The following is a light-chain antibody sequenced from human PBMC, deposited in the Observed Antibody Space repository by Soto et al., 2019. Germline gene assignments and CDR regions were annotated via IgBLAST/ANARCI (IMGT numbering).Light chain of an antibody. J-gene: IGKJ1*01. Sequence: DIQMTQSPSTLSASVGDRVTITCRASQSINSWLAWYQQKPGKAPRLLIYDASYLERGVPSRFSGSGSGTEFTLTISDLQPDDLATYYGRQYNSFWTFGQGTKVES. CDR2: DAS. CDR1: QSINSW. V-gene: IGKV1-5*01. CDR3: RQYNSFWT.